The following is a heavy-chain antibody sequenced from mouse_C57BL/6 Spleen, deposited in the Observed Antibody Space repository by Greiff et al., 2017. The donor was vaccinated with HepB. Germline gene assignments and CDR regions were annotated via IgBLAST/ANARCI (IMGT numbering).Heavy chain of an antibody. J-gene: IGHJ4*01. V-gene: IGHV1-18*01. CDR3: ARADDYGAMDY. D-gene: IGHD2-4*01. CDR2: INPNNGGT. Sequence: VQLKESGPELVKPGASVKIPCKASGYTFTDYNMDWVKQSHGKSLEWIGDINPNNGGTIYNQKFKGKATLTVDKSSSTAYMELRSLTSEDTAVYYCARADDYGAMDYWGQGTSVTVSS. CDR1: GYTFTDYN.